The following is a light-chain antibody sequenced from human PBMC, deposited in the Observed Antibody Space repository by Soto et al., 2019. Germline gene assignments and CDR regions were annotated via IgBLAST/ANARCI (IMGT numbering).Light chain of an antibody. CDR2: ATS. Sequence: DIQMTQSPSSLSASVGDRVTITCRASQSIFNYLNWYQQKPGKAPKLLIFATSNLQSGVPSRFSGSGSGTEFTLTISSLQLEDFATYSRQHSSLSPWTFGQGTKVEIK. CDR3: QHSSLSPWT. V-gene: IGKV1-39*01. CDR1: QSIFNY. J-gene: IGKJ1*01.